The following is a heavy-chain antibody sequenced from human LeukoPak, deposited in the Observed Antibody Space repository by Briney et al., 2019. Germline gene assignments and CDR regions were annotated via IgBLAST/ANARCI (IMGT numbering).Heavy chain of an antibody. CDR1: GFTFSSYA. J-gene: IGHJ5*02. V-gene: IGHV3-23*01. D-gene: IGHD6-13*01. CDR2: ISGSGGST. CDR3: AKDSREQQYGGNWFDP. Sequence: PGGSLRLSCAASGFTFSSYAMSWVRQAPGKGLEWVSAISGSGGSTYYADSVKGRFTISRDNSKNTLYLQMNSLRAEDTAVYYCAKDSREQQYGGNWFDPWGQGTLVTVSS.